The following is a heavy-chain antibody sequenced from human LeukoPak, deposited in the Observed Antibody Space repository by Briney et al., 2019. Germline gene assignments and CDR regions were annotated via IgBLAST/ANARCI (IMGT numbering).Heavy chain of an antibody. Sequence: PVKVSCKASGGTFSSYAISWVRQAPGQGLEWMGRIIPIFGTANYAQKFQGRVTITADKSTSTAYMELSSLRSEDTAVYYCARDSYYYGSGSYYLFDYWGQGTLVTVSS. CDR3: ARDSYYYGSGSYYLFDY. CDR2: IIPIFGTA. D-gene: IGHD3-10*01. J-gene: IGHJ4*02. CDR1: GGTFSSYA. V-gene: IGHV1-69*06.